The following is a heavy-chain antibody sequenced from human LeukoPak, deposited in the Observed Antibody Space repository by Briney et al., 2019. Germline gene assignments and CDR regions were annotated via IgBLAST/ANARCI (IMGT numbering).Heavy chain of an antibody. CDR2: ISYDDGANK. CDR1: GFTFSSYG. Sequence: GGSLRLSRAASGFTFSSYGMHWVRQAPGKGLEWVAVISYDDGANKYYADSVKGRFTISRDNSKNTLYLQMNSLRAEDTAVYYCAKDQSPKLSGYSSGCRPLDYWGQGTLATVSS. CDR3: AKDQSPKLSGYSSGCRPLDY. D-gene: IGHD6-19*01. V-gene: IGHV3-30*18. J-gene: IGHJ4*02.